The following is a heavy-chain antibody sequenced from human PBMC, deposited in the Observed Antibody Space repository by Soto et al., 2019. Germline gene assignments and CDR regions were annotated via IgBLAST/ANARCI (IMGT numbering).Heavy chain of an antibody. CDR2: TDYSGTA. V-gene: IGHV4-39*01. Sequence: SKTRSVNWISSYGYIRFSTVLWGWFRQPRGKGLEWLGNTDYSGTAYFTPSLGARATFPVDTSKNQFSLTLYSVTAADTAVYYCASTTRRHLAFSGQGILVTV. D-gene: IGHD1-26*01. CDR1: YGYIRFSTVL. CDR3: ASTTRRHLAF. J-gene: IGHJ4*02.